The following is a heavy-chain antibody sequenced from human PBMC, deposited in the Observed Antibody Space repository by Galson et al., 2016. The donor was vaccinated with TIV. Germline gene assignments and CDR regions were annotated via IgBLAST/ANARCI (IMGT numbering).Heavy chain of an antibody. CDR1: GYFFIDNY. CDR3: ARPALMWFGDPLGYFDP. J-gene: IGHJ5*02. Sequence: SVKVSCKASGYFFIDNYIHWIRQAPGQGLDWMGWINPKSGATHYAHKFQGRLTLTRDTSSGTAYMELSGLTSDDTAVYYCARPALMWFGDPLGYFDPWGQGTLVRVSS. D-gene: IGHD3-10*01. V-gene: IGHV1-2*02. CDR2: INPKSGAT.